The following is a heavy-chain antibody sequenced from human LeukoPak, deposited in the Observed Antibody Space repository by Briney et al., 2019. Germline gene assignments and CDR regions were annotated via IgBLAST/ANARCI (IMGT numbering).Heavy chain of an antibody. CDR3: ARYDYGSDGGMDV. CDR2: IYPNSGGT. D-gene: IGHD4-17*01. V-gene: IGHV1-2*02. Sequence: ASVKVSCKASGYTFTGYYLHWVRQAPGQGLEWMGWIYPNSGGTNVAQKFQGRVTLTRDTSISTAYMELSRLTSDDMALYYCARYDYGSDGGMDVWGQGTTVTVSS. J-gene: IGHJ6*02. CDR1: GYTFTGYY.